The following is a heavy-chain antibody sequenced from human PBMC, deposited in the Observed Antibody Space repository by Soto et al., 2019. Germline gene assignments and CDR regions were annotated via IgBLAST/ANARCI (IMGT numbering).Heavy chain of an antibody. V-gene: IGHV4-31*03. D-gene: IGHD3-16*02. Sequence: PSETLSLTCTVSGGSITSGGWYWSWIRQHPGKGLEWIGYIYYSGTTYYNASLKSRVTMSVDTSKNQFSLTLSSVTAADTAVYYCASHVWGSYRSLDYWGQGTMGTVS. CDR3: ASHVWGSYRSLDY. CDR1: GGSITSGGWY. J-gene: IGHJ4*02. CDR2: IYYSGTT.